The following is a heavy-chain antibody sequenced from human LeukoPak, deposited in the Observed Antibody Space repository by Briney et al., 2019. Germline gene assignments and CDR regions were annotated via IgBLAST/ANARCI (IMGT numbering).Heavy chain of an antibody. D-gene: IGHD1-26*01. V-gene: IGHV3-7*01. J-gene: IGHJ3*02. CDR3: AKKTIVGATVDAFDI. Sequence: GGSLRLSCAASGFTFSSYWMNWVRQAPGKGLEWVANIKQDESEKYYVDSVKGRFTISRDNSNNTLYLQMNSLRAEDTAVYYCAKKTIVGATVDAFDIWGQGTMVTVSS. CDR1: GFTFSSYW. CDR2: IKQDESEK.